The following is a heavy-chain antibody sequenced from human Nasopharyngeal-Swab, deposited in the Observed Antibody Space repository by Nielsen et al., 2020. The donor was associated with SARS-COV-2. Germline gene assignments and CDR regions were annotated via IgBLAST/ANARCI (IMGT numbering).Heavy chain of an antibody. J-gene: IGHJ4*02. D-gene: IGHD3-9*01. CDR1: GGSFSGYY. CDR3: ARATPEYDILTGYLG. Sequence: SETLSLTCAVYGGSFSGYYWSWIRQPPGKGLEWIGEINHSGSTNYNPFLKSRVTISVDTSKNQFSLKLSSVTAADTAVYYCARATPEYDILTGYLGWGQGTLVTVSS. CDR2: INHSGST. V-gene: IGHV4-34*01.